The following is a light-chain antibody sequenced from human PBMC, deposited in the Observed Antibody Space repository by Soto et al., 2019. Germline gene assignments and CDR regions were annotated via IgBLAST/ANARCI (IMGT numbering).Light chain of an antibody. CDR2: STS. J-gene: IGKJ1*01. CDR1: RSVGNSY. Sequence: ESVLTQSPGTLSLSPGERATLSCRASRSVGNSYLAWYQQKPGQAPRLLIYSTSTMATDVPDRFDGSGSGTDVTLTSGRVEPEDFGVYYCQQHGISSWTFGHGTRVDI. CDR3: QQHGISSWT. V-gene: IGKV3-20*01.